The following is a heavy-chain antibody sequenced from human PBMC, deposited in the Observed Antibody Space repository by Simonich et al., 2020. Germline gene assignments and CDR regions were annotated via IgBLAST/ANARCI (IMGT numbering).Heavy chain of an antibody. CDR2: ISAYKGNT. CDR1: GYTFTSYG. V-gene: IGHV1-18*01. J-gene: IGHJ4*02. Sequence: QVQLVQSGAEVKKPGASVKVSCKASGYTFTSYGISWVRQAPGQGLEWMGWISAYKGNTNNATKLQGRVTMTTDTSTSTAYMELRSLRSDDTAVYYCARASRGTWWYYYFDYWGQGTLVTVSS. CDR3: ARASRGTWWYYYFDY. D-gene: IGHD2-15*01.